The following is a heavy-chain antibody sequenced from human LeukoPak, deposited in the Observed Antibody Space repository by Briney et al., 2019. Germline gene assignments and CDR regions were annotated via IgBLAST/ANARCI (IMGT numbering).Heavy chain of an antibody. J-gene: IGHJ5*02. Sequence: GGSLRLSCAASGFTVSSNYMSWVRQAPGKGLEWVSVIYSGGSTYYADSVKGRFTISRDNSKNTLYLQMNSLRAEDTAVYYCARGKQQLQAGTSFDPWGQGTLVTVSS. D-gene: IGHD6-13*01. CDR2: IYSGGST. CDR3: ARGKQQLQAGTSFDP. V-gene: IGHV3-53*01. CDR1: GFTVSSNY.